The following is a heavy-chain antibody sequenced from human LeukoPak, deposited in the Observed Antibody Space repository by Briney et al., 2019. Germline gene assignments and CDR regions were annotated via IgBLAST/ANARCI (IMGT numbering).Heavy chain of an antibody. V-gene: IGHV4-4*02. CDR2: IYHTGTT. J-gene: IGHJ6*04. Sequence: SETLSLTCAVSGGSISNVNWWSWVRQPPGRGLEWIGEIYHTGTTNYNPSLKSRVTISVDKSKNQLSLKLSSVTAADTAVYYCARLSGSGSYHANYYYYGMDVWGRGTTVTVSS. CDR3: ARLSGSGSYHANYYYYGMDV. CDR1: GGSISNVNW. D-gene: IGHD3-10*01.